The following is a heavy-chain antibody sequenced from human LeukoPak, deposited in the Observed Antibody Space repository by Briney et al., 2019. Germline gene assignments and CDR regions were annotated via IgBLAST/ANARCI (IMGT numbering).Heavy chain of an antibody. CDR2: INHSGST. J-gene: IGHJ4*02. D-gene: IGHD2-2*01. V-gene: IGHV4-34*01. CDR3: ASSLRYIVVVPAAMSFDY. Sequence: SETLSLTCAVYGGSFSGYYWSWIRQPPGKGLEWIGEINHSGSTNYNPPLKSRVTISVDTSKNQFSLKLSSVTAADTAVYYCASSLRYIVVVPAAMSFDYWGQGTLVTVSS. CDR1: GGSFSGYY.